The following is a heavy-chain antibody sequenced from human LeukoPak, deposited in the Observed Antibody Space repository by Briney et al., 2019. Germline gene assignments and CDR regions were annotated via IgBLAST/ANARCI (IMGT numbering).Heavy chain of an antibody. CDR3: ARGLQQLVRGFNYYFMDV. J-gene: IGHJ6*03. V-gene: IGHV3-48*01. CDR1: GFTFSSYS. Sequence: GRSLRLSCAASGFTFSSYSMNSVRQAPRKGLEWVSYITRSSSSIYYADSVRGRFTITRDNDENLLYLQMNSLRGEDTAVYYCARGLQQLVRGFNYYFMDVWGKGTKVTV. D-gene: IGHD6-13*01. CDR2: ITRSSSSI.